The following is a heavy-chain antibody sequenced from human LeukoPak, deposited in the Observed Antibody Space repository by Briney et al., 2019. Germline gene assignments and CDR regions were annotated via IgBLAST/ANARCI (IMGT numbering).Heavy chain of an antibody. CDR1: GFTFRSYG. CDR2: ISYDESNK. Sequence: GGSLRLSCAASGFTFRSYGMSWVRQAPGKGLEWVAVISYDESNKYYADSVKGRFIISRDNSKNTLYLQMNSLRAEDTAVYFCARNNDFWSGPYYMDVWGKGATVIVSS. D-gene: IGHD3-3*01. J-gene: IGHJ6*03. CDR3: ARNNDFWSGPYYMDV. V-gene: IGHV3-30*03.